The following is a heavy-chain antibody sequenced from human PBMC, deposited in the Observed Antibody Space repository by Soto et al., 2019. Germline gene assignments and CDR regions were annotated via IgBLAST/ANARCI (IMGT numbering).Heavy chain of an antibody. CDR2: IWYDGSNK. J-gene: IGHJ4*02. V-gene: IGHV3-33*01. D-gene: IGHD6-19*01. CDR3: AIHSGSTEN. Sequence: VGSLRLSCAASGFTFSSYGMHWVRQAPGKGLEWVAVIWYDGSNKYYADSVKGRFTISRDNSKNTLYLQMNSLRAEDTAVYYCAIHSGSTENWGQGTLVTVSS. CDR1: GFTFSSYG.